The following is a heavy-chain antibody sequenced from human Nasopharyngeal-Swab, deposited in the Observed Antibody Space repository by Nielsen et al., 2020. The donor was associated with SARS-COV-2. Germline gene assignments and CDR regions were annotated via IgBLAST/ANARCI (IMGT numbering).Heavy chain of an antibody. Sequence: GGSLRLSCAASGFTFSDYSMNWVRQAPGKGLEWISYISTNSRTIYYADSVKGRFTVSRDNANNSLYLQMNSLRDDDTAVYSCARVSGWYYFDSWGQGTLVTVSS. CDR1: GFTFSDYS. D-gene: IGHD6-19*01. CDR3: ARVSGWYYFDS. J-gene: IGHJ4*02. V-gene: IGHV3-48*02. CDR2: ISTNSRTI.